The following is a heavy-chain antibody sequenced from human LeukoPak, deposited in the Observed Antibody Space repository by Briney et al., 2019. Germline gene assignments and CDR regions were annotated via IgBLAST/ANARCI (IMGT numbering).Heavy chain of an antibody. D-gene: IGHD6-19*01. J-gene: IGHJ4*02. V-gene: IGHV3-23*01. Sequence: PGGPLRLSCAASGFTFSSYAMSWVRQAPGKGLEWVSAISGSGGSTYYADSVKGRFTISRDNSKNTLYLQMNSLRAEDTAVYYCAKQWQQWLDRTFDYWGQGTLVTVSS. CDR2: ISGSGGST. CDR3: AKQWQQWLDRTFDY. CDR1: GFTFSSYA.